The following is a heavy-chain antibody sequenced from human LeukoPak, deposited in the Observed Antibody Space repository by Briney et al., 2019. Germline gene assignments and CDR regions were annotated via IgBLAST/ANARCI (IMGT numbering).Heavy chain of an antibody. J-gene: IGHJ6*03. V-gene: IGHV1-8*01. CDR1: GYTFTSYD. CDR3: ARGLDTVTTYYYYYMDV. Sequence: GASVKVSCKASGYTFTSYDINWVRQATGQGLEWMGWMNPNSGNTGYAQKFQGRVTMTRNTSISTAYMELSSLRSEDTAVYYCARGLDTVTTYYYYYMDVWGKGTTVTVSS. CDR2: MNPNSGNT. D-gene: IGHD4-11*01.